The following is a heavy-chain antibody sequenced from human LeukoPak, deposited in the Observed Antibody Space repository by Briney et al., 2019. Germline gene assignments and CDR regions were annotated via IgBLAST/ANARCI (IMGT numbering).Heavy chain of an antibody. V-gene: IGHV3-23*01. CDR3: AKDKSLMYTWNYVGTNWFDP. J-gene: IGHJ5*02. Sequence: PSGGTLRLSCAASGFTFSSYGMSWVRQAPGKGLQWVSVIIDSGGSTYYADSVKGRFAISRDNFKNTLYLQMNSLRAEDTAVYYCAKDKSLMYTWNYVGTNWFDPWGQGTLVTVSS. D-gene: IGHD1-7*01. CDR1: GFTFSSYG. CDR2: IIDSGGST.